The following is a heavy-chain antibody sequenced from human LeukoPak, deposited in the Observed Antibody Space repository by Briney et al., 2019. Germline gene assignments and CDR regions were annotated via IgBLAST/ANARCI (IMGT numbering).Heavy chain of an antibody. V-gene: IGHV3-23*01. Sequence: PGGCLRLSCAASGFTFSRYAMNSVRQAPRKGLEWDSHISTSGNTHYAVSVEGRFTISKDNSKNTLYLQMNSLRAEDTAVYHCAKDLDSSGDYSYRYWGQGTLVTVSS. D-gene: IGHD3-22*01. CDR1: GFTFSRYA. CDR3: AKDLDSSGDYSYRY. J-gene: IGHJ4*02. CDR2: ISTSGNT.